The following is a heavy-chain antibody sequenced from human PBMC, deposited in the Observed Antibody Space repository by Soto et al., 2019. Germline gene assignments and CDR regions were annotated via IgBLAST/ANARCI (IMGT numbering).Heavy chain of an antibody. D-gene: IGHD2-8*01. CDR3: ARVQSVRRNAVFDI. Sequence: HPGGSLGLSCSCAASGFTLSDYYMDWVRQAPGKGLEWVGRSRNKANSYTREYAAPVKGRFTISREESNNSLYLQMNSLKTEDTAVYYCARVQSVRRNAVFDIWGQGTMVTVSS. V-gene: IGHV3-72*01. J-gene: IGHJ3*02. CDR2: SRNKANSYTR. CDR1: GFTLSDYY.